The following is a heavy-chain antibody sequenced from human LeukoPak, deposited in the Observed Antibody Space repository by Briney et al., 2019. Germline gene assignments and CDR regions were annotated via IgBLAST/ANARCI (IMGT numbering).Heavy chain of an antibody. V-gene: IGHV3-66*01. CDR2: IHRGGNT. J-gene: IGHJ4*02. CDR1: GFTVSGNY. Sequence: GGSLRLSCAASGFTVSGNYMSWVRQAPGKGLEWLSVIHRGGNTYYADSVKGRFTISRDSSKNTVFLQMDSLRAEDTAVYYCARDGSPHTSGYYRFGGFDCWGQGTLVTVSS. CDR3: ARDGSPHTSGYYRFGGFDC. D-gene: IGHD3-22*01.